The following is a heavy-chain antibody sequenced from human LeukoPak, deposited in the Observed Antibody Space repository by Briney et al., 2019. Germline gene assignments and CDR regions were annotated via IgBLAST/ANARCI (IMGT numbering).Heavy chain of an antibody. CDR2: INHSGST. CDR3: ASRSSGWHFDY. CDR1: GGSFSGYY. J-gene: IGHJ4*02. V-gene: IGHV4-34*01. D-gene: IGHD6-19*01. Sequence: SETLSLTCAVYGGSFSGYYWGWIRQPPGKGLEWIGEINHSGSTNYNPSLKSRVTISVDTSKNQFSLKLSSVTAADTAVYYCASRSSGWHFDYWGQETLVTVSS.